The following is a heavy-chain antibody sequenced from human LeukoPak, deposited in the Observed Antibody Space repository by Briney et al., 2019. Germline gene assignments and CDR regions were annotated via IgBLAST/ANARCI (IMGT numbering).Heavy chain of an antibody. V-gene: IGHV3-23*01. J-gene: IGHJ4*02. CDR3: AKDSVWYDSGGYYGY. CDR1: GFTFSSYA. CDR2: ISGSGGST. Sequence: PGGSLRLSCAASGFTFSSYAMSWVRQAPGKGLEWVSAISGSGGSTYYADSVRGRFTISRDNSKNALYLQMNSLRAEDTAVYYGAKDSVWYDSGGYYGYWGQGTLVTVSS. D-gene: IGHD3-22*01.